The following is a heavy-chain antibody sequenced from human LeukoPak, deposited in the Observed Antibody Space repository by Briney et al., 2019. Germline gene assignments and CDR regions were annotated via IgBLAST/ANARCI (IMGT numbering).Heavy chain of an antibody. Sequence: SETLSLTCTVSGGSISSSSYYWGWIRQPPGKGLEWIGSIYYSGSTYYNPSLKSRVTISVDTSKNQFSLKLSSVTAADTAVYYCARVFWGSYRTIDYWGQGTLVTVSS. V-gene: IGHV4-39*07. CDR1: GGSISSSSYY. D-gene: IGHD3-16*02. CDR2: IYYSGST. CDR3: ARVFWGSYRTIDY. J-gene: IGHJ4*02.